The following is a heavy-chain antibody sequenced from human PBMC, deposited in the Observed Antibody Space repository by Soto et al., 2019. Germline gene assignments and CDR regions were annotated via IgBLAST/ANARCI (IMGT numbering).Heavy chain of an antibody. V-gene: IGHV3-13*01. Sequence: EVQLVESGGGLVQPGGSLRLSCAASGFTFSSYDMHWVRQATGKGLEWVSAIGTAGDTYYPGSVKGRFTISRENAQNSLYIQMNSLRAGDTALYYCARGYCSSTRCDNAFDIWGQGTMVTVSS. J-gene: IGHJ3*02. D-gene: IGHD2-2*01. CDR3: ARGYCSSTRCDNAFDI. CDR1: GFTFSSYD. CDR2: IGTAGDT.